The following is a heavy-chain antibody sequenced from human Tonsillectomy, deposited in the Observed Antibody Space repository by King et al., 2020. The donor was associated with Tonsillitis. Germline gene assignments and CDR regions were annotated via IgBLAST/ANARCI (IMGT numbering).Heavy chain of an antibody. D-gene: IGHD6-6*01. CDR3: AREFRLRYSSSRYGFDI. V-gene: IGHV3-20*04. J-gene: IGHJ3*02. Sequence: VQLVESGGTVVRPGGSLRLSCAASGFTFDDYGMSWVRQAPGKGLEWVSGINWNGGSTGYADSVKGRFTISRDNAKNSLYLQMNSLRAEDTALYYCAREFRLRYSSSRYGFDIWGQGTMVTVSS. CDR1: GFTFDDYG. CDR2: INWNGGST.